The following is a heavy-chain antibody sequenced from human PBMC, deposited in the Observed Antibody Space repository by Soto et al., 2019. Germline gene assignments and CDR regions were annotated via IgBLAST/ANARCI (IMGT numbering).Heavy chain of an antibody. CDR2: IYKSATT. Sequence: SETLSLTCSVSGDSISNLDYFWAWIRQPPGQALEYIGYIYKSATTYYNPSFESRVAISVDTSKSQFSLNVTSVTAADTAVYFCARGRYCLTGRCFPNWFNSWGQGALVTVSS. V-gene: IGHV4-30-4*01. D-gene: IGHD7-27*01. CDR1: GDSISNLDYF. J-gene: IGHJ5*01. CDR3: ARGRYCLTGRCFPNWFNS.